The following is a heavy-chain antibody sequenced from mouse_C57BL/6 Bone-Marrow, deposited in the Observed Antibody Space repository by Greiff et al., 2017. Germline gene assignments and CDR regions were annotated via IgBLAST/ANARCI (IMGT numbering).Heavy chain of an antibody. J-gene: IGHJ1*03. D-gene: IGHD1-1*01. CDR1: GFNIKDDY. CDR2: IDPENGDT. Sequence: EVQLQQSGAELVRPGASVKLSCTASGFNIKDDYMHWVKQRPEQGLEWIGWIDPENGDTEYASKFQGKATITADTSSNTAYLQLSSLTSEDTAVYYCTTSGLITTEVAFLYWYFDVWGTGTTVTVSS. V-gene: IGHV14-4*01. CDR3: TTSGLITTEVAFLYWYFDV.